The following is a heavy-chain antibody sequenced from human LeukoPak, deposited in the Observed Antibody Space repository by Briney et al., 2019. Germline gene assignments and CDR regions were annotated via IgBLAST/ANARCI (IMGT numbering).Heavy chain of an antibody. V-gene: IGHV3-7*01. CDR3: ARGGVMGTY. CDR2: IKEDGSKE. D-gene: IGHD2-21*01. Sequence: GGSLRLSCAASGFTFSTYWMHWVRQAPGKGLEWVAGIKEDGSKEQYVDSVKGRFTISRDNARNSVYLQMSSLRAEDTAVYYCARGGVMGTYWGQGTLVTVSS. CDR1: GFTFSTYW. J-gene: IGHJ4*02.